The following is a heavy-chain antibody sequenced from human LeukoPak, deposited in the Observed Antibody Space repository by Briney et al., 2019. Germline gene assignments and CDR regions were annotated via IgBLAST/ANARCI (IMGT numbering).Heavy chain of an antibody. CDR3: PRWSAWPRV. V-gene: IGHV3-48*03. CDR2: ISSSGSTI. CDR1: GFGFSSYE. D-gene: IGHD3-3*01. Sequence: PGGSLRLSCAASGFGFSSYEMNWVRQAPGKGLEWVSYISSSGSTIHYADSVRGRFTISRDNAKNSLYLEMNSLRAEDTAVYYCPRWSAWPRVWGQGTLVTVSS. J-gene: IGHJ4*02.